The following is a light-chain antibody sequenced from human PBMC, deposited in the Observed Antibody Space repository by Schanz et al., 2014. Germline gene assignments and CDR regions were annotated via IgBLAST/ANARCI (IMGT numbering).Light chain of an antibody. J-gene: IGLJ3*02. V-gene: IGLV2-8*01. CDR1: SSDIGGYNF. Sequence: QSALTQPPSASGSPGQSVTISCTGTSSDIGGYNFVSWYQQHPGEAPKLMMYEVTKRPSGVPDRFSGSKSGNTASLTVSGLQAEDEATYYCSSFEGRHNWVFGGGTKVTVL. CDR3: SSFEGRHNWV. CDR2: EVT.